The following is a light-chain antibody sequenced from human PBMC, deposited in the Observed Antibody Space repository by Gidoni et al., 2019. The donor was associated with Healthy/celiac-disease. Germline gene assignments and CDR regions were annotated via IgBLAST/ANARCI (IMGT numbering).Light chain of an antibody. CDR1: SSDVGGYNY. V-gene: IGLV2-11*01. CDR3: CSYAGSYTHWV. Sequence: QSALPHPRTVSGSPGPPVTISCTGTSSDVGGYNYVSWYQQHPGKAPKLMIYDVSKRPSGVPDRFSGSKSGNTASLTISGLQAEDEADYYCCSYAGSYTHWVFGGGTKLTV. CDR2: DVS. J-gene: IGLJ3*02.